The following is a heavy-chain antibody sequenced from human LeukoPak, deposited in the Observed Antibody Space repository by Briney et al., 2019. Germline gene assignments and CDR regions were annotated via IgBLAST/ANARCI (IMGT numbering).Heavy chain of an antibody. CDR1: GGSISSYY. Sequence: SQTLSLTCTVSGGSISSYYWSWIRQPAGKGLEWIGRIYTSGSTNYNPSLKSRVTMSVDTSKNQFSLKLSSVTAADTAVYYCARATYYYDSSGYYRGYYFDYWGQGTLVTVSS. CDR3: ARATYYYDSSGYYRGYYFDY. J-gene: IGHJ4*02. V-gene: IGHV4-4*07. CDR2: IYTSGST. D-gene: IGHD3-22*01.